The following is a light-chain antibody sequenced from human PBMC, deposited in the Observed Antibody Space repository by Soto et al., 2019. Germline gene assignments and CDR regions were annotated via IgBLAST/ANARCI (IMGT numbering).Light chain of an antibody. Sequence: QSVLTQPPSASGTPGQRVTISCSGSSSNIGSNTVNWYQQLPGTAPKLLIYSNNQRHSGVPDRFSGAKSGSSASLAISGLMSEVDTDYCCAAWEDSLNEEVFGGGTKLTVL. J-gene: IGLJ2*01. CDR2: SNN. CDR3: AAWEDSLNEEV. V-gene: IGLV1-44*01. CDR1: SSNIGSNT.